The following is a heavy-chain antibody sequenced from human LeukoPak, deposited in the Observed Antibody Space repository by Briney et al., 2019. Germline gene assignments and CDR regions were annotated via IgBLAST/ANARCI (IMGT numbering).Heavy chain of an antibody. CDR2: IYHTGST. CDR1: GDSMISTNW. D-gene: IGHD3-16*01. CDR3: ARRGGFFDF. J-gene: IGHJ4*02. V-gene: IGHV4-4*02. Sequence: SGTLSLTCAVSGDSMISTNWWSWVRQPPGKGLELIGEIYHTGSTNYNPSLQSRVTISIDKSKNQFSLRLSSVTAADTAFYYCARRGGFFDFWGQGTLVTVSS.